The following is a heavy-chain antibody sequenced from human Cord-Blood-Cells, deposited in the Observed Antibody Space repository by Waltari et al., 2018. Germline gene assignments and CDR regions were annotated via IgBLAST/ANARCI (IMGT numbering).Heavy chain of an antibody. Sequence: QLQLQESGPGLVKPSETLSLTCTVSGGSISSSSYYWGWIRQPPGKGLEWIGSIYYRGGTDDNPALKSRVTISVDTSKTQFSLKLSSVTAADTAVYYCARQHPSSYYGSGSYCDYWGQGTLVTVSS. CDR2: IYYRGGT. J-gene: IGHJ4*02. V-gene: IGHV4-39*01. D-gene: IGHD3-10*01. CDR1: GGSISSSSYY. CDR3: ARQHPSSYYGSGSYCDY.